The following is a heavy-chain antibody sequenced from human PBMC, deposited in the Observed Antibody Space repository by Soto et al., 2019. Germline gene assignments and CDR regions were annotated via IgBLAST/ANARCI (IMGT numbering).Heavy chain of an antibody. J-gene: IGHJ4*02. V-gene: IGHV1-69*04. CDR2: IIPILGIA. Sequence: GASVKVSCKASGGTFSSYTISWVRQAPGQGLEWMGRIIPILGIANYAQKFQGRVTITADKSTSTAYMELSSLRSEDTAVYYCARDWGIDGSGSYYPELFDYWGQGTLVTVSS. CDR1: GGTFSSYT. D-gene: IGHD3-10*01. CDR3: ARDWGIDGSGSYYPELFDY.